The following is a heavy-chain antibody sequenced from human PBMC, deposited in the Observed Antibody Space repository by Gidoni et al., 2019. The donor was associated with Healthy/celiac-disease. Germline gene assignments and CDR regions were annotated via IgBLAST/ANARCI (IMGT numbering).Heavy chain of an antibody. J-gene: IGHJ4*02. V-gene: IGHV3-7*04. CDR3: AREGRGFGEYY. Sequence: EVQLVASGGGLVQPGGSLRLSCAASGFPFSSYWMSWVRQAPGKGLEWVANIKQDGSEKYYVDSVKGRFTISRDNAKNSLYLQMNSLRAEDTAVYYCAREGRGFGEYYWGQGTLVTVSS. D-gene: IGHD3-10*01. CDR1: GFPFSSYW. CDR2: IKQDGSEK.